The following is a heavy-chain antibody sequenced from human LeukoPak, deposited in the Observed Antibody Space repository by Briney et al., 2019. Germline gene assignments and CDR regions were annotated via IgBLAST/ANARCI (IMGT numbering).Heavy chain of an antibody. CDR3: ARDPYCGGDCYPDAFDI. V-gene: IGHV3-21*01. Sequence: GGSLRLSCAASGFTFSSYSMNWVRQAPGKGLEWVSSISSSSSYIYYADSVKGRFTISRDNAKNSLYLQMNSLRAEDTAVYYCARDPYCGGDCYPDAFDIWGQGSMVTVSS. CDR2: ISSSSSYI. J-gene: IGHJ3*02. D-gene: IGHD2-21*02. CDR1: GFTFSSYS.